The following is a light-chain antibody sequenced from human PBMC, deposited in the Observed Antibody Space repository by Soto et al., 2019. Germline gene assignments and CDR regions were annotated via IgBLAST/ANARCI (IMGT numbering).Light chain of an antibody. CDR2: DAS. CDR3: QQYNSYWT. J-gene: IGKJ1*01. CDR1: QSVTNS. Sequence: EIVRTQSPGTLSVSPGERATLSCRASQSVTNSLAWYQKKPGQAPSLLIYDASTRGTGVLARFSVIGSGTESTLTLSSLQPEDFATDDCQQYNSYWTVGQLTQVEIK. V-gene: IGKV3-15*01.